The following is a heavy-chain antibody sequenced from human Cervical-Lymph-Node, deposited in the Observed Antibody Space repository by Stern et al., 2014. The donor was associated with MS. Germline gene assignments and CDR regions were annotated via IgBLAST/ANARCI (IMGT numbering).Heavy chain of an antibody. Sequence: QVKLQESGPGLVKPSQTLSLTCTVSGGSINNGDYYWSWVRQHPGKGLEWLGYIYYMGATSYNPSRKGRLTISVDTSNRHFSLKLTSVTASDTAVYYCARELSGMYGMDVWGQGTTVTVSS. V-gene: IGHV4-31*03. CDR2: IYYMGAT. D-gene: IGHD1-1*01. J-gene: IGHJ6*02. CDR3: ARELSGMYGMDV. CDR1: GGSINNGDYY.